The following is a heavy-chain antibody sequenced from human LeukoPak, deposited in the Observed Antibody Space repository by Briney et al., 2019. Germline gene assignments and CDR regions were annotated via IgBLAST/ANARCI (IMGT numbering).Heavy chain of an antibody. CDR3: ARAGHSWNWDY. D-gene: IGHD1-1*01. V-gene: IGHV5-51*01. CDR1: GYSFTNYW. Sequence: PGESLKISCKGSGYSFTNYWIGWVRQMPGKGLEWMGIIYPGNSDTTYSPSFQGQVSISADKSISTAYLQWSSLKASDTAMYYCARAGHSWNWDYWGQGTLVTVSS. CDR2: IYPGNSDT. J-gene: IGHJ4*02.